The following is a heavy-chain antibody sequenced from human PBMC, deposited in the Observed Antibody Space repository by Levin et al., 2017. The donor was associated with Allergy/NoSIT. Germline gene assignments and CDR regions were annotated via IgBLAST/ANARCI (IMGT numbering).Heavy chain of an antibody. V-gene: IGHV1-69*01. CDR2: IIPIFGTA. CDR1: GGTFSSYA. D-gene: IGHD2/OR15-2a*01. CDR3: ARVVSRDWFDP. J-gene: IGHJ5*02. Sequence: PGGSLRLSCKASGGTFSSYAISWVRQAPGQGLEWMGGIIPIFGTANYAQKFQGRVTITADESTSTAYMELSSLRSEDTAVYYCARVVSRDWFDPWGQGTLVTVSS.